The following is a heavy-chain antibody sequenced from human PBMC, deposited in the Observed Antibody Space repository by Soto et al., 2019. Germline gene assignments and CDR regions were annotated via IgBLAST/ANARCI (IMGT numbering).Heavy chain of an antibody. CDR1: GGTFSSYA. Sequence: ASLKVSCKASGGTFSSYAISWLRPAPGQGLEWMGWISAYNGNTNYAQKLQGRVTMTTDTSTSTAYMELRSLRSDITAVYFCARGPNELELGAFDIWGEGTMVTVS. J-gene: IGHJ3*02. CDR3: ARGPNELELGAFDI. CDR2: ISAYNGNT. V-gene: IGHV1-18*01. D-gene: IGHD1-7*01.